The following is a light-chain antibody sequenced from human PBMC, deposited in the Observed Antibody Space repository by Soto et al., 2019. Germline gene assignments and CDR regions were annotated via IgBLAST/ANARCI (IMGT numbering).Light chain of an antibody. J-gene: IGLJ1*01. CDR3: AAWDDSLSALYV. CDR2: RNN. CDR1: SSNIGSNY. Sequence: QSVLPQPPSASGTPVQRVTISCSGSSSNIGSNYVYWYQQLPGTAPKLLIYRNNQRPSGVPDRFSGSKSGTSASLAISGLRSEDEADYYCAAWDDSLSALYVFGTGTKVTVL. V-gene: IGLV1-47*01.